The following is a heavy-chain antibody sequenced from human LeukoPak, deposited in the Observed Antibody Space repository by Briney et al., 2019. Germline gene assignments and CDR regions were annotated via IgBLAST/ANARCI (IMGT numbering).Heavy chain of an antibody. J-gene: IGHJ4*02. V-gene: IGHV3-21*01. Sequence: GGSLRLSCAASGFTFSSYSMNWVRQAPGKGLEWVSSISSSSSYIYYADSVKGRFTISRDNVKNSLYLQMNSLRAEDTAVYYCASLVAVAFDYWGQGTLVTVSS. CDR3: ASLVAVAFDY. CDR2: ISSSSSYI. CDR1: GFTFSSYS. D-gene: IGHD6-19*01.